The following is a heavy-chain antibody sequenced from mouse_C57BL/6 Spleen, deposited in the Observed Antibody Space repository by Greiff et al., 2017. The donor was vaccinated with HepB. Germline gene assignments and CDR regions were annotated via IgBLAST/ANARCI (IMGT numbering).Heavy chain of an antibody. J-gene: IGHJ3*01. CDR3: ARELYYSNYWCAY. D-gene: IGHD2-5*01. V-gene: IGHV5-4*01. CDR1: GFTFSSYA. Sequence: DVMLVESGGGLVKPGGSLKLSCAASGFTFSSYAMSWVRQTPEKRLEWVATISDGGSYTYYPDNVKGRFTISRDNAKNNLYLQMSHLKSEDTAMYYCARELYYSNYWCAYWGQGTLVTVSA. CDR2: ISDGGSYT.